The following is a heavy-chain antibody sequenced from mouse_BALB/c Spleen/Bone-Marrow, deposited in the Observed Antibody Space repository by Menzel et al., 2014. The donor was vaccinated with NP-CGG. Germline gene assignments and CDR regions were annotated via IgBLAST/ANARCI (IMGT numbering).Heavy chain of an antibody. J-gene: IGHJ3*01. Sequence: EVNVVESGGGLVQPGGSLKLSCAASGFDFSRFWMGWVRQAPGKGLEWIGEINPDSSTINYTPSLKDKFIISRVNAKNTLYLQKSKVRSEDTALYYCTRLHYYGYSAYWGQGTLVTVST. V-gene: IGHV4-1*02. CDR3: TRLHYYGYSAY. CDR1: GFDFSRFW. CDR2: INPDSSTI. D-gene: IGHD1-2*01.